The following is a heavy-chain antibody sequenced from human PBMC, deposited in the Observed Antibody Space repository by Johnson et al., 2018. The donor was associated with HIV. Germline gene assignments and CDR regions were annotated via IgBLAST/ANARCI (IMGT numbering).Heavy chain of an antibody. J-gene: IGHJ3*02. CDR3: ARTPGDAFDI. Sequence: EVQLVESGGGLVQPGGSLRLSCVASGFTFSSYSMNWVRQAPGKGLEWVSYISSSSSTIYYADSVKGRFTIYRDNAKNSLYLQMNSLRAEDTAVYYCARTPGDAFDIWGQGTMVTVSS. CDR1: GFTFSSYS. CDR2: ISSSSSTI. V-gene: IGHV3-48*01.